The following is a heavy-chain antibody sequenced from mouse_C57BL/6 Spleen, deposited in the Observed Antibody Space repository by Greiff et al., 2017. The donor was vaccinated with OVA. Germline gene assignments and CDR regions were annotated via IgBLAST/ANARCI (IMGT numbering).Heavy chain of an antibody. D-gene: IGHD1-1*01. V-gene: IGHV5-16*01. J-gene: IGHJ1*03. CDR3: ARVDGSSYRYFDV. CDR2: INYDGSST. CDR1: GFTFSDYY. Sequence: EVQLVESEGGLVQPGSSMKLSCTASGFTFSDYYMAWVRQVPEKGLEWVANINYDGSSTYYLDSLKSRFIISRDNAKNILYLQMSSLKSEDTATYYWARVDGSSYRYFDVWGTGTTVTVSS.